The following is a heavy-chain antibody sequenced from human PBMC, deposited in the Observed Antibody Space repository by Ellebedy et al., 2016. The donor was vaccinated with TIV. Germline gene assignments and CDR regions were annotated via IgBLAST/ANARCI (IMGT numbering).Heavy chain of an antibody. CDR2: IKHDGSEK. V-gene: IGHV3-7*03. J-gene: IGHJ4*02. CDR3: ARQER. Sequence: GESLKISXAASGFMFSKYAMSWVRQAPGKGLEWVANIKHDGSEKYYVDSMKGRFTISRDNANNSLYLQMNSLRVDDTAVYYCARQERWGQGTLVTVSS. D-gene: IGHD1-1*01. CDR1: GFMFSKYA.